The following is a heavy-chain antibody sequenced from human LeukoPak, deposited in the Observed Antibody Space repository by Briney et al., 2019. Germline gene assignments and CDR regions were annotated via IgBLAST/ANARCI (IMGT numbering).Heavy chain of an antibody. V-gene: IGHV4-34*01. Sequence: SETLSLTCAVYGGSFSGYYWSWIRQPPGKGLEWIGDMNHSGSTNYNPSLKSRVTISVDTSKNQFSLKLSSVTAADTAVYYCARGLGYCSSTSCLSWFDPWGQGTLVTVSS. CDR3: ARGLGYCSSTSCLSWFDP. D-gene: IGHD2-2*01. J-gene: IGHJ5*02. CDR1: GGSFSGYY. CDR2: MNHSGST.